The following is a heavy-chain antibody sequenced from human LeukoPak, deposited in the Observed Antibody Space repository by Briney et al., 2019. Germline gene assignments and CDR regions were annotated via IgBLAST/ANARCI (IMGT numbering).Heavy chain of an antibody. J-gene: IGHJ5*02. V-gene: IGHV4-34*01. CDR1: GGSFSDYY. CDR3: ARGRDLLWFGELFGP. CDR2: INHSGST. Sequence: SETLSLACAVYGGSFSDYYWSWIRQPPGKGLEWIGEINHSGSTNYNPSLKSRVTISVDTSKNQFSLKLSSVTAADTAVYYCARGRDLLWFGELFGPWGQGTLVTVSS. D-gene: IGHD3-10*01.